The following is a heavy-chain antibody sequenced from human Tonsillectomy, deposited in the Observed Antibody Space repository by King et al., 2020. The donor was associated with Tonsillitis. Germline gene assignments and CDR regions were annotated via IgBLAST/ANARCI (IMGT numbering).Heavy chain of an antibody. Sequence: VQLQQWGAGLLKPSETVSLTCAMYGGSFSGYYWSWIRQPPGKGLEWIGEINHSGSTTYNPSLQSRVTMSVDTSKNQLSLKLNSVTAADTAVYYCARAAGTYPRSSDIWGQGTMVTVSS. J-gene: IGHJ3*02. V-gene: IGHV4-34*01. CDR2: INHSGST. CDR3: ARAAGTYPRSSDI. CDR1: GGSFSGYY.